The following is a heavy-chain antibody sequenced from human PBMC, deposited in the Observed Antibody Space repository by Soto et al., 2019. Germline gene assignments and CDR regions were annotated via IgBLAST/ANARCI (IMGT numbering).Heavy chain of an antibody. D-gene: IGHD3-16*02. CDR1: GFTFSSYW. Sequence: GGSLRLSCAASGFTFSSYWMHWVRQAPGKGLVWVSRINSDGSSTSYADSVKGRFTISRDNAKNTLYLQMNSLRAEDTAVYYCARGRGFGTYDYIWGSYRHDAFDIWGQGTMVTVSS. CDR2: INSDGSST. CDR3: ARGRGFGTYDYIWGSYRHDAFDI. V-gene: IGHV3-74*01. J-gene: IGHJ3*02.